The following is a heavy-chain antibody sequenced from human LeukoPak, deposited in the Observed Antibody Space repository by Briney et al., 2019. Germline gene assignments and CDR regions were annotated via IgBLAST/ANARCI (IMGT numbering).Heavy chain of an antibody. CDR2: ISYDGSNK. J-gene: IGHJ6*02. CDR3: ARDRWYYDYVQPLYYYGMDV. CDR1: GLTFSSYA. D-gene: IGHD3-16*01. V-gene: IGHV3-30-3*01. Sequence: GGSLRLSCAASGLTFSSYAMHWVRQAPGKGLEWVAVISYDGSNKYYADSVKGRFTISRDNSKNTLYLQMNSLRAEDTAVYYCARDRWYYDYVQPLYYYGMDVWGQGTTVTVSS.